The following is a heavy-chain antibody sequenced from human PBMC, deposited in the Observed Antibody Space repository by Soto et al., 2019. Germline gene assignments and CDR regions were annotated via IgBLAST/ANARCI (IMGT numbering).Heavy chain of an antibody. CDR2: IYHTGST. Sequence: SETLSLTCTVSGGSISSYYWSWIRQPPGKGLEWIGYIYHTGSTYYNPSLKSRVTISVDRSKNQFSLKLSSVTAADTAVYYCASSHAGAHITAAVHWGQGTLVTVSS. V-gene: IGHV4-59*12. D-gene: IGHD6-13*01. CDR1: GGSISSYY. CDR3: ASSHAGAHITAAVH. J-gene: IGHJ4*02.